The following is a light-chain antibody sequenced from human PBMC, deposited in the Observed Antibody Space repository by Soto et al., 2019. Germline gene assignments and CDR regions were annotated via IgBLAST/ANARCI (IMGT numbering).Light chain of an antibody. CDR2: GHN. V-gene: IGLV1-40*01. Sequence: QSVLTQPPSLSGAPGQRVTISCTGSTTNIGAGCEVHWYQQRPGTAPKLLVSGHNIRPSGVPDRFYGSKSGTSASLAITGLQAEDEDAYYGQYYDNSLTGSGVFGGGTKLTVL. CDR1: TTNIGAGCE. CDR3: QYYDNSLTGSGV. J-gene: IGLJ3*02.